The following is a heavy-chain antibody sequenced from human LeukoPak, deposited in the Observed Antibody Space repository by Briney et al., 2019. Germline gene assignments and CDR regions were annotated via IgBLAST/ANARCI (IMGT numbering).Heavy chain of an antibody. V-gene: IGHV1-69*13. Sequence: SVKVSCKASGGTFSSYAISWVRQAPGQGLEWMGGIIPIFGTANYAQKFQGRVTITADESTSTAYMELSSLRSEDTAVYYCARAFYYGSGSYYILDAFDIWGQGTMVTVSS. J-gene: IGHJ3*02. D-gene: IGHD3-10*01. CDR2: IIPIFGTA. CDR3: ARAFYYGSGSYYILDAFDI. CDR1: GGTFSSYA.